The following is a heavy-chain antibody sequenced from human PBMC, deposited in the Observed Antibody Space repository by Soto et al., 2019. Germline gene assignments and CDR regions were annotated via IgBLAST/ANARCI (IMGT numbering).Heavy chain of an antibody. CDR3: ARQRLGYGMDV. CDR2: IDPIESYT. CDR1: GYTFTTYW. Sequence: GESLKISCQGSGYTFTTYWITWVRRMPGKGLEWMGRIDPIESYTTYSPSFQGHVTISADKSLSTAYLQWSSLKASDTAMYYCARQRLGYGMDVWGQGTTVTVSS. D-gene: IGHD6-25*01. V-gene: IGHV5-10-1*01. J-gene: IGHJ6*02.